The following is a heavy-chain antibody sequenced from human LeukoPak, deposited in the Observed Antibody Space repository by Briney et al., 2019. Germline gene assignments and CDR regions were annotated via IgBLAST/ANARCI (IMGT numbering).Heavy chain of an antibody. V-gene: IGHV3-30-3*01. CDR1: GFTFSSYA. D-gene: IGHD3-3*01. J-gene: IGHJ4*02. Sequence: GGSLRLSCAASGFTFSSYAIHWVRQAPGKGLEWVAVISYDGSNKYYADSVKGRFTISRDNSKNTLYLQMNSLRAEDTAVYYCAKHEGNLEWLLLFDYWGQGTLVTVSS. CDR3: AKHEGNLEWLLLFDY. CDR2: ISYDGSNK.